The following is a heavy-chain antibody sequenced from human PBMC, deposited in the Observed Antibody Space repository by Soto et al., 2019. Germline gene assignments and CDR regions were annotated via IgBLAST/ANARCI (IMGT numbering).Heavy chain of an antibody. V-gene: IGHV3-33*01. CDR2: IWSEGTNK. Sequence: QVQLVESGGGVVQPGRSLRLSCAASAFTFSNYGMHWVRQAPGKGLEWVAVIWSEGTNKYYADSVKGRFTISRDNSKNMLYLQMNSLRAEDTAVYYCARDRQYCSGGSCYTMIDYWGQGTLVTVSS. J-gene: IGHJ4*02. CDR1: AFTFSNYG. D-gene: IGHD2-15*01. CDR3: ARDRQYCSGGSCYTMIDY.